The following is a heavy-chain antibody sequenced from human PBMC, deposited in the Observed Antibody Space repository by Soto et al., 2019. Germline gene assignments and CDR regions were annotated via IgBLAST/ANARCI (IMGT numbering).Heavy chain of an antibody. CDR1: GFTFSSYW. V-gene: IGHV3-74*01. D-gene: IGHD3-10*01. J-gene: IGHJ4*02. CDR2: IKSDGSNI. Sequence: EVQLVESGGGLVQPGGSLRLSCAASGFTFSSYWMHWVRQAPGKGLVWVSRIKSDGSNINYADSVKGRFTISRDNAKNTLYLPMNRLRAEDTAIYYCARGGFSGSGSFIQGDYWGQGTLVTVSS. CDR3: ARGGFSGSGSFIQGDY.